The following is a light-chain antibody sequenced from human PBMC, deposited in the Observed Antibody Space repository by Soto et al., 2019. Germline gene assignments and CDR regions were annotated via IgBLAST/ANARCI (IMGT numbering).Light chain of an antibody. J-gene: IGKJ2*01. Sequence: EIVMTQSPATLSVSPGERATLSCRASQGVNSNLAWYQQKRGQAPRLLIYAASTGATGIPARFSGSGSGTEFTLTISSLQSEDFAVYYCQQYNNWPRTFGQGTKLEI. CDR1: QGVNSN. CDR3: QQYNNWPRT. CDR2: AAS. V-gene: IGKV3D-15*01.